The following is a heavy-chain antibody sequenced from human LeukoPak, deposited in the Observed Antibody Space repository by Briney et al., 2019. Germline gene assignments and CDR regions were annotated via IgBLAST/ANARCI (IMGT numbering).Heavy chain of an antibody. CDR1: GYTFTSYD. Sequence: ASVKVSCKASGYTFTSYDINWVRQATGQGLEWMGWMNPNSGNTGYAQKFQGRVTMTRNTSISTAYMELSSLRSEDTAVYYCARYYYGSEYPLYYYYMDVWGKGTTVTISS. CDR2: MNPNSGNT. J-gene: IGHJ6*03. V-gene: IGHV1-8*01. CDR3: ARYYYGSEYPLYYYYMDV. D-gene: IGHD3-10*01.